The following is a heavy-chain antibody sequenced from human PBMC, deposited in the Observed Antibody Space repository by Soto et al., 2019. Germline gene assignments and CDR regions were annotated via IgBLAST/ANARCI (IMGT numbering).Heavy chain of an antibody. V-gene: IGHV4-4*07. J-gene: IGHJ5*02. CDR2: IFSSGST. D-gene: IGHD2-21*02. CDR3: ARDQGVVVTADNWFDP. CDR1: GGSITDYS. Sequence: KASETLSLTCTVPGGSITDYSWVWIRQPAGKGLEWIGRIFSSGSTNYNPSLKGRITMSLDTSKNQFSLKLNSATATDTAVYFCARDQGVVVTADNWFDPWGQGILVTVSS.